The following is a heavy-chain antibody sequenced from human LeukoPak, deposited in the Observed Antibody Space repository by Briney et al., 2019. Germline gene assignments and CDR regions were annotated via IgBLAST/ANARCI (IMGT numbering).Heavy chain of an antibody. J-gene: IGHJ4*02. Sequence: ASVKVSCKASGYTFTGYYIHWVRQAPGQGLEWMGWIYPYSGDTNYAQNFQGRVTMTRGTSISTAYMELSSLRSDDTAVYYCARRGEGYNFAYWGQGTLVTVSS. CDR3: ARRGEGYNFAY. D-gene: IGHD5-24*01. CDR2: IYPYSGDT. V-gene: IGHV1-2*02. CDR1: GYTFTGYY.